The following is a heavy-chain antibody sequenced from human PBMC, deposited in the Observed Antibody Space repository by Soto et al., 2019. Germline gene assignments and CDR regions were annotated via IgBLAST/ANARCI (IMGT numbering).Heavy chain of an antibody. CDR2: IYYSGST. V-gene: IGHV4-61*01. CDR1: GGSVSSGSYY. Sequence: QVQLQESGPGLVKPSETLSLTCTVSGGSVSSGSYYWSWIRQPPGKGLEWIGYIYYSGSTNYNPSLKSRVTISVDTSKNQFSLKLSSVTAADTAVYYCARDIADYYDSSGYYSWGQGTLASVSS. J-gene: IGHJ4*02. CDR3: ARDIADYYDSSGYYS. D-gene: IGHD3-22*01.